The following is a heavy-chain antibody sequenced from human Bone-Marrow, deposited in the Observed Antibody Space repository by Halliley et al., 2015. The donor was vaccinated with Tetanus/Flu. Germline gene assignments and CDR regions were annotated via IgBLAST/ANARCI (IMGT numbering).Heavy chain of an antibody. Sequence: QVQLVQSGAEVKKPGASVKVSCKASGYTFTNYGITWVRQAPGQGLEWMGWISGYNGDTKYAQRFQGRVTMTTDTSTTTAYLDLRSLRSDDTAVYYCARDPAATQIAYFGMDVWGQGTTVTVSS. D-gene: IGHD2-15*01. CDR3: ARDPAATQIAYFGMDV. V-gene: IGHV1-18*01. CDR1: GYTFTNYG. CDR2: ISGYNGDT. J-gene: IGHJ6*02.